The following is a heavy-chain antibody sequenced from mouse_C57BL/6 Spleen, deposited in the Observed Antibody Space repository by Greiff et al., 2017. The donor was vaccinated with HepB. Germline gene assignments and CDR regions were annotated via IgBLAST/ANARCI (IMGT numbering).Heavy chain of an antibody. V-gene: IGHV10-1*01. J-gene: IGHJ2*01. CDR1: GFSFNTYA. Sequence: EVQLVESGGGLVQPKGSLKLSCAASGFSFNTYAMNWVRQAPGKGLEWVARIRSKSNNYATYYADSVKDRFTISRDDSESMLYLQMNNLKTEDTAMYYCVRDRASMVTYFDYWGQGTTLTVSS. D-gene: IGHD2-2*01. CDR3: VRDRASMVTYFDY. CDR2: IRSKSNNYAT.